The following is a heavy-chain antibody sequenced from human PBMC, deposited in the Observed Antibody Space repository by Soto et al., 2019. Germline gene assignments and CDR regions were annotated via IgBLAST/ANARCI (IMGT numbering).Heavy chain of an antibody. CDR3: ESIPRYLGSYGEWVYYYMAV. V-gene: IGHV4-59*08. CDR2: IYHSESN. CDR1: GGSISSYH. D-gene: IGHD4-17*01. J-gene: IGHJ6*03. Sequence: PSETLSLTCTVSGGSISSYHWSWIRQPPGKGLEWIGHIYHSESNNYNPSLKRSVTISVDTHKNQFSLKLSSVTAADTAVYLCESIPRYLGSYGEWVYYYMAVWGKGTTVTVSS.